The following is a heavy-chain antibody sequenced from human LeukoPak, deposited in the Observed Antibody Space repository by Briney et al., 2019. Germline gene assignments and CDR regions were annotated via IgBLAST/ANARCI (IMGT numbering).Heavy chain of an antibody. CDR3: AKDIGYGSGSYGPLDY. CDR1: GFTFDDYA. CDR2: ISWNSGSI. J-gene: IGHJ4*02. D-gene: IGHD3-10*01. V-gene: IGHV3-9*01. Sequence: GGSLRLSCAASGFTFDDYAMHWVRQAPGKGLEWVSGISWNSGSIGYADSVKGRFTISRDNAKNSLYLQMNSLRAEDTALYHCAKDIGYGSGSYGPLDYWGQGTLVTVSS.